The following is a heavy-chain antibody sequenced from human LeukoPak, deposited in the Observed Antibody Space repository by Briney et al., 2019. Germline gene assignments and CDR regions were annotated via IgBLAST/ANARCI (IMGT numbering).Heavy chain of an antibody. CDR1: GYMFTNYG. CDR2: ISTKSVNA. Sequence: ASVKVSRTASGYMFTNYGVSWVRQAPGQGLEWMGWISTKSVNANYAQTLQDRVTMTTDTSTSTAYMDLRNLKSDDTAMYYCARAGLYWWDLPDYWGQGTLVTVSS. D-gene: IGHD2-8*02. CDR3: ARAGLYWWDLPDY. J-gene: IGHJ4*02. V-gene: IGHV1-18*01.